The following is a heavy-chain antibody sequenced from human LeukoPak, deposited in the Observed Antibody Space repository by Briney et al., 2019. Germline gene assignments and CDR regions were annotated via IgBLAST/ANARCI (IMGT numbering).Heavy chain of an antibody. CDR1: GGSISGGSDF. J-gene: IGHJ5*02. V-gene: IGHV4-39*01. CDR3: ARVLSTGTGSRGWFGP. Sequence: SETLSLTCTVSGGSISGGSDFWGWVRQPPGKGLEWIGSSTFYNPSLKSRVSISVDPSKNQFSLRLNSVTAADTAVYFCARVLSTGTGSRGWFGPWGQGTLV. CDR2: ST. D-gene: IGHD1/OR15-1a*01.